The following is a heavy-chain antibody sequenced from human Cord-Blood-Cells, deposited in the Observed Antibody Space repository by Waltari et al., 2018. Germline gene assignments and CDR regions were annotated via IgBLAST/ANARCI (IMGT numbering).Heavy chain of an antibody. CDR1: SYA. CDR3: AGGYENYYYYGMDV. CDR2: IIPIFGTA. D-gene: IGHD3-16*01. Sequence: SYAISWVRQAPGQGLEWMGGIIPIFGTANYAQKFQGRVTITADGSTSTAYMGLSSLRSEDTAVDYCAGGYENYYYYGMDVWGQGTTVTVSS. J-gene: IGHJ6*02. V-gene: IGHV1-69*01.